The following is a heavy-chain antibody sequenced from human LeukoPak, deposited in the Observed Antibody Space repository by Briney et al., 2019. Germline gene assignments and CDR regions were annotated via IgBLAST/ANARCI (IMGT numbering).Heavy chain of an antibody. CDR1: GDSISSYY. D-gene: IGHD3-10*01. CDR2: IYYSGNT. J-gene: IGHJ5*02. CDR3: ARGRGSGSYSTPQNWFDP. Sequence: SETLSLTCTVSGDSISSYYWSWIRQPPGKGLEWIGCIYYSGNTNYNPSLKSRVTISVDTSRNQFSLKLSSVTAADTAVYYCARGRGSGSYSTPQNWFDPWGQGTLVTVSS. V-gene: IGHV4-59*01.